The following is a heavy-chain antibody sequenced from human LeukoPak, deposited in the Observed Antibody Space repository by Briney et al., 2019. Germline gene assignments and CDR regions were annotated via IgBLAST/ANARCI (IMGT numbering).Heavy chain of an antibody. CDR3: ARGRVSSSTWYSTYYYYFYMDV. Sequence: SGTLSLTCTVSGGSISSYYWSWIRQPPGKGLEWIGYIYYSGSTNYNPSLKSRVTISVDTSKNQFSLKLSSVTAADTAAYFCARGRVSSSTWYSTYYYYFYMDVWGKGTTVTVSS. CDR1: GGSISSYY. D-gene: IGHD1-1*01. CDR2: IYYSGST. J-gene: IGHJ6*03. V-gene: IGHV4-59*01.